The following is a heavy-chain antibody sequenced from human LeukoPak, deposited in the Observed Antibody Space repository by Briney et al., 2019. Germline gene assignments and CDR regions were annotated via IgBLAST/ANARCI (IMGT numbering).Heavy chain of an antibody. V-gene: IGHV1-69*04. CDR3: ARDYYDSSGYYYSLY. D-gene: IGHD3-22*01. CDR2: IIPILGIA. J-gene: IGHJ4*02. CDR1: GGTFSSYA. Sequence: SVKVSCKASGGTFSSYAISWVRQAPGQGLEWMGRIIPILGIANYAQKFQGRVTITADKSTSTAYMELSSLRSEDTAVYYCARDYYDSSGYYYSLYWGQGTLVTVSS.